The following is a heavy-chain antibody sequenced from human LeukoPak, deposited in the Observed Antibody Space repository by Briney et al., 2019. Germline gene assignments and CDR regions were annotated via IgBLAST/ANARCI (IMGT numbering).Heavy chain of an antibody. J-gene: IGHJ5*02. D-gene: IGHD3-9*01. CDR3: ARDGLKLRYFDWVTSDP. V-gene: IGHV4-38-2*02. Sequence: PAETLSLTCAVSGYSISSGYYWGWLRPPPEKVLEGIGSSYHSGSTYYNPSLKSRVTISVDTSKDQFSLHLSSVTAADTAVYYCARDGLKLRYFDWVTSDPWGQGTLVTVSS. CDR1: GYSISSGYY. CDR2: SYHSGST.